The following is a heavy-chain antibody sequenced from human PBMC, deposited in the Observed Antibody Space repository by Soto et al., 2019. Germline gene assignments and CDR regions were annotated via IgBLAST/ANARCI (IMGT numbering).Heavy chain of an antibody. J-gene: IGHJ5*02. V-gene: IGHV1-69*01. CDR3: ERELGAVSGRGRFDL. Sequence: QVQLVQSGAEVKKPGSSVKVSCKASGGTFSSYAISWVRQAPGQGLEWMGGIIPIFGTANYAEEFQGRVTITADESTSTAYMELSRLRLEAADVYYCERELGAVSGRGRFDLWGQGTLVTVSS. D-gene: IGHD6-19*01. CDR2: IIPIFGTA. CDR1: GGTFSSYA.